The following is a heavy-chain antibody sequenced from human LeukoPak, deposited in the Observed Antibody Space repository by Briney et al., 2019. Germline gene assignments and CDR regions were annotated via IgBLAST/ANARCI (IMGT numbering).Heavy chain of an antibody. CDR2: ISGSGGST. CDR1: GFTFSSYD. CDR3: AKSFDYGGTSGYYYYYMDV. Sequence: HPGGSLRLSCAASGFTFSSYDMRWVRQAPGKGLEWVSGISGSGGSTYYADSVKGRFTISRDNSKNTLYLQMNSLRAEDTAVYYCAKSFDYGGTSGYYYYYMDVWGKGTTVTVSS. V-gene: IGHV3-23*01. J-gene: IGHJ6*03. D-gene: IGHD4-23*01.